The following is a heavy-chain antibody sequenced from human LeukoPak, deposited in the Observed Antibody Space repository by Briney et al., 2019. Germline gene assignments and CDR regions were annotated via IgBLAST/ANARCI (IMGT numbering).Heavy chain of an antibody. V-gene: IGHV3-33*01. CDR1: GFTFSSYG. D-gene: IGHD2-2*01. Sequence: PGRSLRLSCAASGFTFSSYGMHWVRQAPGKGLEWVAVIWYDGSNKYYADSVKGRFTISRDNSKNTLYLQMNSLRAEDTAVYYCARGAGRVPPSYWGQGTLVTVSS. CDR3: ARGAGRVPPSY. J-gene: IGHJ4*02. CDR2: IWYDGSNK.